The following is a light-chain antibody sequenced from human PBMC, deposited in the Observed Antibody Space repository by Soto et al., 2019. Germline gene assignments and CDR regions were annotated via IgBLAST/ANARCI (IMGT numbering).Light chain of an antibody. CDR3: QQYGSSRT. CDR1: QSVGGTF. CDR2: GAS. Sequence: IVLTQSPGTLSLSPGEGATLSCMASQSVGGTFLAWYQQKGGQAPRLLIHGASNRATGIPDRFSGSGSGTDFALTISRLEPEDFAVYYCQQYGSSRTFGQGTKV. J-gene: IGKJ1*01. V-gene: IGKV3-20*01.